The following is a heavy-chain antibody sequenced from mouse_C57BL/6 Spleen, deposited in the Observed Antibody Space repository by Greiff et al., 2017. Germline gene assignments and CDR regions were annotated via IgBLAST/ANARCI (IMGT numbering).Heavy chain of an antibody. Sequence: VQLQQSGAELARPGASVKMSCKASGYTFTSYTMHWVKQRPGQGLEWIGYINPSSGYTKYNQKFKDKATLTADKSSSTAYMQLSSLKSEDAAVYYFAEASFYDGDSSYYAMGCWGQGTSVTVSS. CDR2: INPSSGYT. V-gene: IGHV1-4*01. J-gene: IGHJ4*01. CDR3: AEASFYDGDSSYYAMGC. CDR1: GYTFTSYT. D-gene: IGHD1-1*01.